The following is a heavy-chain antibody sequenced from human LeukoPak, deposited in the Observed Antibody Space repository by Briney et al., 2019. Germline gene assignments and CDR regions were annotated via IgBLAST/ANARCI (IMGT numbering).Heavy chain of an antibody. CDR2: ISYDGSNK. CDR1: GFTFTRYT. V-gene: IGHV3-30*04. Sequence: PGGSLRLSCAASGFTFTRYTMHWVRQAPGKGLEWVAVISYDGSNKYYADSVKGRFTISRDNSKNTLYLQMNSLRAEDTAVYYCAKDLRYSSGSGYAFDIWGQGTMVTVSS. D-gene: IGHD6-19*01. CDR3: AKDLRYSSGSGYAFDI. J-gene: IGHJ3*02.